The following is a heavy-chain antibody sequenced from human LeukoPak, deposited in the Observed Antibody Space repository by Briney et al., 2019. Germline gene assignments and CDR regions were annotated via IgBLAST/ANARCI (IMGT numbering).Heavy chain of an antibody. CDR1: GGSISSYY. D-gene: IGHD3-10*01. J-gene: IGHJ4*02. V-gene: IGHV4-4*07. Sequence: SETLSLTCTVSGGSISSYYWSWIRQPAGKGLEWIGRIYTSGSTNYNPSLKSRVTISVDTSKNQFSLKLSSVTAADTAVYYCARPQYSTYYYGSGSYRGYYFDYWGQGTLVTVSS. CDR3: ARPQYSTYYYGSGSYRGYYFDY. CDR2: IYTSGST.